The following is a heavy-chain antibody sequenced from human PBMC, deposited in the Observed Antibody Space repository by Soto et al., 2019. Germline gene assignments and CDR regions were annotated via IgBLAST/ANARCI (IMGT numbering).Heavy chain of an antibody. CDR3: ARDPVSTGRSSWYNYYGMDV. Sequence: QVQLVQSGAEVKKPGSSVKVSCKASGGTFSSYAISWVRQAPGQGLEWMGGIIPIFGTANYAQKFQGRVTITADESTSTAYMELSSLRSEDTAVYYCARDPVSTGRSSWYNYYGMDVCGQGTTVTVSS. D-gene: IGHD6-13*01. V-gene: IGHV1-69*01. J-gene: IGHJ6*02. CDR1: GGTFSSYA. CDR2: IIPIFGTA.